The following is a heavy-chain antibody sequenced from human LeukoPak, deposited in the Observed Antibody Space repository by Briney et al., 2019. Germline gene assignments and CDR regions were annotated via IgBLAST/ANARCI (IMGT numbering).Heavy chain of an antibody. J-gene: IGHJ4*02. CDR2: IYSGGST. CDR3: ARRVGYSYGYDY. V-gene: IGHV3-53*01. D-gene: IGHD5-18*01. CDR1: GFTVSSNY. Sequence: PGGSLRLSCAASGFTVSSNYMSWVRQAPGKGLEWVSVIYSGGSTYYADSVKGRFAISRDNSKNTLYLQMNSLRAEDTAVYYCARRVGYSYGYDYWGQGTLVTVSS.